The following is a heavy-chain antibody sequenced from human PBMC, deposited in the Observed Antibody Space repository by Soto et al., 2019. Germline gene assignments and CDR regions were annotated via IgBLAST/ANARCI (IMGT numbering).Heavy chain of an antibody. Sequence: GASVKVSCKASGYTFTSYGISWVRQAPGQGLECMGWVSAENRNASYAPQLRGRVSMTADTSINTVYLELTTLTYEDTAVYYCEVTTGYWGQGTMVTVSS. J-gene: IGHJ4*02. CDR3: EVTTGY. D-gene: IGHD4-17*01. CDR1: GYTFTSYG. CDR2: VSAENRNA. V-gene: IGHV1-18*01.